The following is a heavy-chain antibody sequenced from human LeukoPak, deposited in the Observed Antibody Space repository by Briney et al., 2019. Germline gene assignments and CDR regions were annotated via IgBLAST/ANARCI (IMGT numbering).Heavy chain of an antibody. V-gene: IGHV3-7*01. D-gene: IGHD6-13*01. CDR2: IRQDGSDK. CDR1: GFTFSRDY. CDR3: AREGRTAAGDDAPDI. Sequence: GGSLILSCAASGFTFSRDYMSWVRQAPGKGVEGVANIRQDGSDKYYVDSVRGRITISRDNAKNSLYLQMNSLRVEDTAVYYCAREGRTAAGDDAPDIWGQGRMVSVSS. J-gene: IGHJ3*02.